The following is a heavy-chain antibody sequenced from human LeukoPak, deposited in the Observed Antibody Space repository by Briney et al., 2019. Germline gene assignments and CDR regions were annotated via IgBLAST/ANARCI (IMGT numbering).Heavy chain of an antibody. D-gene: IGHD6-19*01. CDR2: IYGAGAT. CDR1: GSTVSDSY. CDR3: ARQPDDFSGWNNGQDFFDY. Sequence: GGSLRLSCAASGSTVSDSYMSWVRQAPGMGLEWVSVIYGAGATYYADSVKGRFTISRDNSKNTLYLQMNSLRAEDTAVYYCARQPDDFSGWNNGQDFFDYWGQGTLVTVSS. V-gene: IGHV3-53*01. J-gene: IGHJ4*02.